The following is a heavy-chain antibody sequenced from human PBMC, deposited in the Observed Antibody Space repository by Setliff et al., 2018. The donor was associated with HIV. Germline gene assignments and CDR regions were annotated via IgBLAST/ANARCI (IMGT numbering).Heavy chain of an antibody. CDR1: GFTFSDYS. CDR2: IRSDNSNT. D-gene: IGHD3-3*01. J-gene: IGHJ4*02. Sequence: PGGSLRLSCAASGFTFSDYSMSWVRQAPGKGLEWISYIRSDNSNTYYADSVKGRFTISRDNAKNSLSLQMNSLRAEDTAVYYCARDRGDSYYDFWSNYAHFDYWGQGTLVTVSS. CDR3: ARDRGDSYYDFWSNYAHFDY. V-gene: IGHV3-21*05.